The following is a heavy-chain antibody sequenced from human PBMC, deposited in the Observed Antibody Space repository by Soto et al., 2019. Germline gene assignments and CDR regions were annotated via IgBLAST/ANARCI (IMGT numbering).Heavy chain of an antibody. CDR2: IYYSGST. CDR3: AGAIDLAYCGGDCPLNAFDI. CDR1: GGSISSGDYY. Sequence: TLSLTCTVSGGSISSGDYYWSWIRQPPGKGLEWIGYIYYSGSTYYNPSLKSRVTISVDTSKSQFSLKLSSVTAADTAVYYCAGAIDLAYCGGDCPLNAFDIWGQGTMVTVSS. J-gene: IGHJ3*02. D-gene: IGHD2-21*02. V-gene: IGHV4-30-4*01.